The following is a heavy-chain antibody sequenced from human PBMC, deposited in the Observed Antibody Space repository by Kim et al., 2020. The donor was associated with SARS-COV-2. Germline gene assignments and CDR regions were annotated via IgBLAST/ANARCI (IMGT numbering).Heavy chain of an antibody. V-gene: IGHV4-34*01. Sequence: SETLSLTCAVYGGSFSGYYWSWIRQPPGKGLEWIGEINHSGSTNYNPSLKSRVTISVDTSKNQFSLKLSSVTAADTAVYYCARGPGYCSSTSCYPTRSNYYMDVWGKGTTVTVSS. D-gene: IGHD2-2*01. CDR2: INHSGST. CDR1: GGSFSGYY. CDR3: ARGPGYCSSTSCYPTRSNYYMDV. J-gene: IGHJ6*03.